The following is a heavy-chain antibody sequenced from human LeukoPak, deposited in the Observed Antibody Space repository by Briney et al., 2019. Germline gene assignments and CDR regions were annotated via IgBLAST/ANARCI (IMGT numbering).Heavy chain of an antibody. CDR3: ASMLGDYVWGSYRYSIDY. CDR2: ISGSGGST. V-gene: IGHV3-23*01. CDR1: GFTFTSYA. J-gene: IGHJ4*02. D-gene: IGHD3-16*02. Sequence: PGGSLRLSCAASGFTFTSYAMSWVRQAPGKGLEWVSAISGSGGSTYYADSVKGRFTISRDNAKNSLYLQMNSLRAEDTAVYYCASMLGDYVWGSYRYSIDYWGQGTLVTVSS.